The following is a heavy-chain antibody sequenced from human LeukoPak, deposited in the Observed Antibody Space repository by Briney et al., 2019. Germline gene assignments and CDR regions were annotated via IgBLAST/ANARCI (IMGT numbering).Heavy chain of an antibody. J-gene: IGHJ4*02. CDR2: IDPSDSET. CDR3: ARQTAMGRSGDY. V-gene: IGHV5-51*01. CDR1: GYSFTSYW. Sequence: GESLKISCKASGYSFTSYWIGWVRQMPGKGLEWMGIIDPSDSETRYTPSFQGQVTISVDKSLTTADLQWNSLKASDTAMYYCARQTAMGRSGDYWGQGTLVSISS. D-gene: IGHD5-18*01.